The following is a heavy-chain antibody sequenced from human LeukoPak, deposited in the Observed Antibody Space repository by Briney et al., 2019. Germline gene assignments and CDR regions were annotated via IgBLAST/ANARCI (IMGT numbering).Heavy chain of an antibody. CDR3: ARASRDWNYEDY. CDR1: GYTFTKYD. Sequence: ASVKVSCKASGYTFTKYDINWVRQAPGQGLEWMGWMKPKSGKTGYAQKFQGRVTMTRNTSISTAYMELSSLRSEDTAVYYCARASRDWNYEDYWGQGTLVTVSS. V-gene: IGHV1-8*01. CDR2: MKPKSGKT. J-gene: IGHJ4*02. D-gene: IGHD1-7*01.